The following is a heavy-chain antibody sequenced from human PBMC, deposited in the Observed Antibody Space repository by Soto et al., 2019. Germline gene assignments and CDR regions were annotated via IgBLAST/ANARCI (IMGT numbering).Heavy chain of an antibody. J-gene: IGHJ5*02. CDR1: GFTFSSYG. Sequence: PGGSLRLSCAASGFTFSSYGMHWVRQAPGKGLEWVAVIWYDGSNKYYADSVKGRFTISRDNSKNTLYLQMNSLRAEDTAVHYCAREAGTWHLPLNWFDPWGQGTLVTVSS. D-gene: IGHD6-19*01. CDR2: IWYDGSNK. V-gene: IGHV3-33*01. CDR3: AREAGTWHLPLNWFDP.